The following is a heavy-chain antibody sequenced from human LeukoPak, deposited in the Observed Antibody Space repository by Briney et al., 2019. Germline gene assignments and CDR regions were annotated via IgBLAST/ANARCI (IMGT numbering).Heavy chain of an antibody. D-gene: IGHD5-12*01. J-gene: IGHJ4*02. CDR3: ARVSGGYDYLPIEFDY. CDR2: ISAYNGNT. V-gene: IGHV1-18*01. Sequence: ASVKVSCKASGYTFTSYGISWVRQAPGQGLEWMGWISAYNGNTNYAQKLQGRVTMTRDTSISTAYMELSRLRSDDTAVYYCARVSGGYDYLPIEFDYWGQGTLVTVSS. CDR1: GYTFTSYG.